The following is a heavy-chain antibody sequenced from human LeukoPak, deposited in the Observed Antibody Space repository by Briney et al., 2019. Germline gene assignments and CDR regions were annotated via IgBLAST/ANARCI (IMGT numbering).Heavy chain of an antibody. CDR3: ARHSSTWGGAFDI. CDR1: GYSFTSYW. J-gene: IGHJ3*02. Sequence: GGSLKISCKGSGYSFTSYWIGWVRQVPGKGLEWMGIVYPGDSDTRYSPSFQGQVTISADKSISTAYLQWSSLKASDTAMYYCARHSSTWGGAFDIWGQGTMVIVSS. V-gene: IGHV5-51*01. D-gene: IGHD6-13*01. CDR2: VYPGDSDT.